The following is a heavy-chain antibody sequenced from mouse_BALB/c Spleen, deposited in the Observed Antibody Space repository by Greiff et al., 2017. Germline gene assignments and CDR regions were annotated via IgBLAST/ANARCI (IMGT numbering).Heavy chain of an antibody. CDR3: ARDRFDY. V-gene: IGHV5-9-4*01. CDR2: ISSGGSDT. J-gene: IGHJ2*01. Sequence: EVMLVESGGGLVKPGGSLKLSCAASGFTFSSYAMSWVRQSPEKRLEWVAEISSGGSDTYYPDTVTGRFTISRDNAKNTLYLEMSSLRSEDTAMYYCARDRFDYWGQGTTLTVSS. CDR1: GFTFSSYA.